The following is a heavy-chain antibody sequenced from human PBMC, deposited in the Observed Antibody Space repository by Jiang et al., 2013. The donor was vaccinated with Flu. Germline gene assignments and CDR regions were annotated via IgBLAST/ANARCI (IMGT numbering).Heavy chain of an antibody. D-gene: IGHD1-26*01. CDR1: GGTFSSYA. J-gene: IGHJ6*03. CDR3: ARDGGGSYYESYYYYYMDV. Sequence: EVKKPGSSVKVSCKASGGTFSSYAISWVRQAPGQGLEWMGGIIPIFGTANYAQKFQGRVTITADESTSTAYMELSSLRSEDTAVYYCARDGGGSYYESYYYYYMDVWGKGTTVTVSS. V-gene: IGHV1-69*01. CDR2: IIPIFGTA.